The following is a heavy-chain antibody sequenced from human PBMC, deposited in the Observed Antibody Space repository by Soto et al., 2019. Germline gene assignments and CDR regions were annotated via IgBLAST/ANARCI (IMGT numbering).Heavy chain of an antibody. D-gene: IGHD3-3*01. CDR1: GYPVTAYY. V-gene: IGHV1-2*02. CDR2: INPATGAA. J-gene: IGHJ3*02. CDR3: ARGGGVGVAGSAAFDM. Sequence: QLHLVQSGAVVKKPGASVTVSCSASGYPVTAYYMHWVRQAPGRGLEWMGGINPATGAAKYTQAFQGRVTMARDPSTSTVFMGLGGLTSEDPAVFYCARGGGVGVAGSAAFDMWGQGTLVTVSS.